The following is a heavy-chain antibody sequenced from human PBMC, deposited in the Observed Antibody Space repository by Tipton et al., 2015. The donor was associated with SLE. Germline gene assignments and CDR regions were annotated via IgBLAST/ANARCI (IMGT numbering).Heavy chain of an antibody. J-gene: IGHJ1*01. D-gene: IGHD2-8*01. V-gene: IGHV4-34*01. CDR3: ARGLNGQH. CDR2: INHSGST. CDR1: GFTFSSYA. Sequence: LRLSCAASGFTFSSYAMSWIRQPPGKGLEWIGEINHSGSTNYNPSLKSRVTISVDTSKNQFSLKLSSVTAADTAAYYCARGLNGQHWGQGTLVTVSS.